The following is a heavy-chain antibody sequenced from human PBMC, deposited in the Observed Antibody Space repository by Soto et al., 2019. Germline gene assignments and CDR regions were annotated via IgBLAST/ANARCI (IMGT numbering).Heavy chain of an antibody. V-gene: IGHV4-34*01. J-gene: IGHJ4*02. Sequence: QVQLQQWGAGLLKPSETLSLTCAVYGGSFSGYYWSWIRQPPGKGLEWIGEINHSGSTNYNPTLKSRATISVDTSKNQLSLKLISVTAADTAVYYSARADGYSGYDPLDYWGQGTLVTVSS. CDR1: GGSFSGYY. D-gene: IGHD5-12*01. CDR2: INHSGST. CDR3: ARADGYSGYDPLDY.